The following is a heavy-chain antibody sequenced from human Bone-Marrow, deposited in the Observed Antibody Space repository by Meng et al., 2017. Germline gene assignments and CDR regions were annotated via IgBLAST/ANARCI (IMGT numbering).Heavy chain of an antibody. J-gene: IGHJ4*02. V-gene: IGHV6-1*01. CDR3: ARDGTSWYFFDY. CDR2: TYYRSRWYS. CDR1: GHCVSSTSAT. D-gene: IGHD1-1*01. Sequence: QVQLQQSGPGLVKPAQTLSLTSALSGHCVSSTSATWNWIRQSPSIGLEWLGRTYYRSRWYSDYAVSVQSRITINPDTSKNQFSLQLNSLTPEDSAVYYCARDGTSWYFFDYWGQGTLVTVSS.